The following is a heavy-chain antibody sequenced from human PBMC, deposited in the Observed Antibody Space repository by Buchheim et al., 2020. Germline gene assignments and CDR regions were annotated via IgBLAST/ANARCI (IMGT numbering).Heavy chain of an antibody. Sequence: VQLVESGGGVVQPGRSLRLSCAASGFTFSSYGMHWVRQAPGKGLEWVAVIWYDGSNKYSADSVKGRFTISRDNSKNTLYLQMNSLRAEDTAVYYCARGWWSGYSTYGMDVWGQGTT. CDR1: GFTFSSYG. CDR2: IWYDGSNK. J-gene: IGHJ6*02. D-gene: IGHD3-3*01. CDR3: ARGWWSGYSTYGMDV. V-gene: IGHV3-33*01.